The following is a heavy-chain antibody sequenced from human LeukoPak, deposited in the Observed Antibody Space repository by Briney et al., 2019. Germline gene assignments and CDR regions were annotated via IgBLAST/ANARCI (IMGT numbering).Heavy chain of an antibody. J-gene: IGHJ5*02. Sequence: PSETLSLTCTVSGGSISSYYWSWIRQPPGKGLKWIGYIYYSGSTNYNPSLKSRVTISVDTSKNQFSLKLSSVTAADTAVYYCARGRGSGWYWFDPWGQGTLVTVSS. CDR1: GGSISSYY. CDR2: IYYSGST. D-gene: IGHD6-19*01. CDR3: ARGRGSGWYWFDP. V-gene: IGHV4-59*01.